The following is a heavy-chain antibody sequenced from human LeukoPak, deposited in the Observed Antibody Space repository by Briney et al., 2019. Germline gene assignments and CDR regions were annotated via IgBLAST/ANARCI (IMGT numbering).Heavy chain of an antibody. CDR2: ISSSSSYI. CDR3: ARDKNCSGGSCYSRDYYYGMDV. D-gene: IGHD2-15*01. Sequence: KSGGSLRLSCAASGFTFSSYSMNWVRQAPGKGLEWVSSISSSSSYIYYADSVKGRFTISRDNAKNSLYLQMDSLRAEDTAVYYCARDKNCSGGSCYSRDYYYGMDVWGQGTTVTVSS. J-gene: IGHJ6*02. V-gene: IGHV3-21*01. CDR1: GFTFSSYS.